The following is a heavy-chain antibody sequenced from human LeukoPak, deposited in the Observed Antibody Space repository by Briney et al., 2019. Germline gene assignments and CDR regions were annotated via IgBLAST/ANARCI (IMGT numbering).Heavy chain of an antibody. CDR3: ARAPGDTSMVNQRDHYYYYAMDV. Sequence: PSETLSLTCTVSGCSISGYYWSWIRQPPGKGLELIGYIYYSGSTNYNPSLKSRVTISIDTSKNQFSLKLSSVTAADTAVYYCARAPGDTSMVNQRDHYYYYAMDVWGQGTTVIVSS. CDR1: GCSISGYY. V-gene: IGHV4-59*01. J-gene: IGHJ6*02. D-gene: IGHD5-18*01. CDR2: IYYSGST.